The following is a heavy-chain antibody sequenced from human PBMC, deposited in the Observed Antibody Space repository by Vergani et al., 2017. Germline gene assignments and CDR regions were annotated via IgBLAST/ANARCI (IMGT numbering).Heavy chain of an antibody. Sequence: QVQLQESGPGLVKASQTLSLTCSVSGAYVGSGGYYWSWVRQAPGKGLEWVSSISSSGTNIFYADSVKGRFTISKDDDKSSLYLQMNSLRLEDTAQYYCARMDTEQLVDSYHPEFDYWGQGTLVSVSS. D-gene: IGHD6-6*01. CDR1: GAYVGSGGYY. CDR2: ISSSGTNI. J-gene: IGHJ4*02. CDR3: ARMDTEQLVDSYHPEFDY. V-gene: IGHV3-11*04.